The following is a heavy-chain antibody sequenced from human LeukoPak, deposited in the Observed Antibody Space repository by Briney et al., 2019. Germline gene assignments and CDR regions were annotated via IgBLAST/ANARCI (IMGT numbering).Heavy chain of an antibody. CDR3: ARVLVVSSDAFDI. J-gene: IGHJ3*02. V-gene: IGHV1-18*04. CDR1: GYTFTGYY. Sequence: ASVKVSCKASGYTFTGYYMHWVRQAPGQGLEWMGWISTYTGNTDYAQKLQGRVTMTTDTSTSTAYMELRSLSSDDTAVYYCARVLVVSSDAFDIWGQGTMVTVSS. D-gene: IGHD3-22*01. CDR2: ISTYTGNT.